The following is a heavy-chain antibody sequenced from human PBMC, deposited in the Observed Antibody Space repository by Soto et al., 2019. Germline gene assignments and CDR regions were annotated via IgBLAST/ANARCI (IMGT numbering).Heavy chain of an antibody. V-gene: IGHV4-31*03. CDR3: ASWSELRFLEWLPHAEYFQH. J-gene: IGHJ1*01. CDR1: GGSISSGGYY. CDR2: IYYSGST. Sequence: SETLSLTCTVSGGSISSGGYYWSWIRQHPGKGLEWIGYIYYSGSTYYNPSLKSRVTISVDTSKNQFSLKLSSVNAADTAVYYWASWSELRFLEWLPHAEYFQHWGQGTLVTVSS. D-gene: IGHD3-3*01.